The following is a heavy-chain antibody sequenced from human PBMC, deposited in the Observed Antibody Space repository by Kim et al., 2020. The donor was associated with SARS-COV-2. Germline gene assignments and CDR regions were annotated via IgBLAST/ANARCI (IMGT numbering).Heavy chain of an antibody. Sequence: SETLSLTCTVSGGSISSSSFYWGWIRQPPGKGLEWIGSIYYSGSTYYNPSLKSRVTISVDTSKNQFSLRLSSVTAADTAVYYCARGKCSGWVVNGFDIWG. CDR3: ARGKCSGWVVNGFDI. D-gene: IGHD6-19*01. CDR2: IYYSGST. V-gene: IGHV4-39*07. J-gene: IGHJ3*02. CDR1: GGSISSSSFY.